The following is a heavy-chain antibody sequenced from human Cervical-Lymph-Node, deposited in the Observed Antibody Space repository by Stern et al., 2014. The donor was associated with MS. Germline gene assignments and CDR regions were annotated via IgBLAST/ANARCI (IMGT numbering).Heavy chain of an antibody. Sequence: VHLVESGGGVVQPGKSLRLSCAASGFTFIRYAMHWVRQAPGKGLEWLAVVSYDGSTKYCADFVRGRFTISRDNSKNTLHLQMNSLTAADTALYYCTRGDAVTGPFDSWGQGTLVTVSS. D-gene: IGHD2-21*02. V-gene: IGHV3-30*07. CDR2: VSYDGSTK. CDR1: GFTFIRYA. J-gene: IGHJ4*02. CDR3: TRGDAVTGPFDS.